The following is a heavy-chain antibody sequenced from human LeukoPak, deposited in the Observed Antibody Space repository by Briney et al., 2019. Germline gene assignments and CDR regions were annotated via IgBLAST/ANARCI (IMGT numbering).Heavy chain of an antibody. V-gene: IGHV3-7*01. CDR1: GFTLSFYS. D-gene: IGHD3-9*01. J-gene: IGHJ6*02. CDR3: ARELRVYYDILTGYYGYYYYGMDV. Sequence: GGSLRLSCAASGFTLSFYSMNWVRQAPGKGLEWVANIKQDGSEKYYVDSVKGRFTISRDNAKNSLYLQMNSLRAEDTAVYYCARELRVYYDILTGYYGYYYYGMDVWGQGTTVTVSS. CDR2: IKQDGSEK.